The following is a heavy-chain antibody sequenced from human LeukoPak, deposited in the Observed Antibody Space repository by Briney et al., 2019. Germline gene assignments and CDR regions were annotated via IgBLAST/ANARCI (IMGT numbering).Heavy chain of an antibody. Sequence: GGSLRLSCAASGFTFSSFAVHWVRQAPGKGLEWVAVISYDGSNKYYADSVKGRFTISRDNSKNTLYLQMNSLRPEDTALYYCARDYVAFDYWGQGTLVTVSS. CDR1: GFTFSSFA. J-gene: IGHJ4*02. CDR2: ISYDGSNK. D-gene: IGHD3-16*01. CDR3: ARDYVAFDY. V-gene: IGHV3-30-3*01.